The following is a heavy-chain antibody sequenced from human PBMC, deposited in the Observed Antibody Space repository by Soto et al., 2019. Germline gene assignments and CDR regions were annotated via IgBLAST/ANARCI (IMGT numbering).Heavy chain of an antibody. CDR2: MYWYDSK. CDR1: GFSLSNNGVG. J-gene: IGHJ4*02. CDR3: AHKGYGDYPLDY. D-gene: IGHD4-17*01. V-gene: IGHV2-5*01. Sequence: QITLKESGRALVKPTQTLTLTCTFTGFSLSNNGVGVGWIRQPPGKALEWLAVMYWYDSKHYSPSLESRLTITKDTSKNQVVLIMTNMDPVDTATYFCAHKGYGDYPLDYWGQGTLVTVSS.